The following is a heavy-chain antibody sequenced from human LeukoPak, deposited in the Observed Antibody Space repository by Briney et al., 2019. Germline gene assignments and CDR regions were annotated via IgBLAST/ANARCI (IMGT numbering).Heavy chain of an antibody. CDR1: GFTFSSSW. V-gene: IGHV3-7*01. J-gene: IGHJ4*02. Sequence: GGSLRLSCAASGFTFSSSWMSWVRQAPGKGLEWVANISPDGSETNYVDSVKGRFTISRDNAKNSLYLQMNGLRAEDTAVYYCARPRVPDSWGQGTLVIVSS. CDR2: ISPDGSET. CDR3: ARPRVPDS.